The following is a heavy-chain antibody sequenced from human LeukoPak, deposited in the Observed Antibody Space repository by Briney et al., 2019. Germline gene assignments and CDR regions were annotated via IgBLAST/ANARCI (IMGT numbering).Heavy chain of an antibody. J-gene: IGHJ4*02. CDR3: ARDRLRWPLDY. D-gene: IGHD4-23*01. Sequence: SETLSLTCAVYGGSFSGYYWSWIRQPPGKGLEWIGEINHGGSTNYNPSLKSRVTISVDTSKNQFSLKLSSVTAADTAVYYCARDRLRWPLDYWGQGTLVTVSS. CDR1: GGSFSGYY. V-gene: IGHV4-34*01. CDR2: INHGGST.